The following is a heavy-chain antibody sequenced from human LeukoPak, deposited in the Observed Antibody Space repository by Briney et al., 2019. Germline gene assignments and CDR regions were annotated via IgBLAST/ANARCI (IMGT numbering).Heavy chain of an antibody. Sequence: GGSLRLSCAASGFTFSSYSMNWVRQAPGKGLGWVSSISSSSSYIYYADSVKGRFTISRDNAKNSLYLQMNSLRAEDTAVYYCARSTTPLHYFDYWGQGTLVTVSS. CDR3: ARSTTPLHYFDY. D-gene: IGHD1-1*01. J-gene: IGHJ4*02. CDR2: ISSSSSYI. CDR1: GFTFSSYS. V-gene: IGHV3-21*01.